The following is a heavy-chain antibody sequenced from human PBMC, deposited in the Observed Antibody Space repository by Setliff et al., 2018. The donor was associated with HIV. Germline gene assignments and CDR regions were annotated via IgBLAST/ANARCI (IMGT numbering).Heavy chain of an antibody. CDR2: INQDGSET. CDR3: AREAYRLPWIDN. D-gene: IGHD1-1*01. Sequence: GSLRLSCAASGFTFSSYGMHWVRQAPGKGLEWVANINQDGSETYYVDSVKGRFTISRDNAKNSLYLQMNSLRAEDTAVYYCAREAYRLPWIDNWGQGTLVTVSS. CDR1: GFTFSSYG. V-gene: IGHV3-7*03. J-gene: IGHJ4*02.